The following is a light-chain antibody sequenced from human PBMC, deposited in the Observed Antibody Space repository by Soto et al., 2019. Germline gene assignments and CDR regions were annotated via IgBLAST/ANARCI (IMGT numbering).Light chain of an antibody. CDR2: DVI. CDR3: CSYAGSYTHV. Sequence: QSVLTQPRSVPGSPGQSVTISCTGTSSDVGRYNFVSWYQQHPDKAPKLMIYDVIKRPSGVPDRFSGSKSGNTASLTIYGLQAEDEADYHCCSYAGSYTHVFGTGTKVTVL. V-gene: IGLV2-11*01. CDR1: SSDVGRYNF. J-gene: IGLJ1*01.